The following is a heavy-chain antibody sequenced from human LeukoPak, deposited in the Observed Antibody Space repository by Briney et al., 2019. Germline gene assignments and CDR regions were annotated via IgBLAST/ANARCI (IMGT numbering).Heavy chain of an antibody. V-gene: IGHV3-7*01. CDR2: IKEDGSIQ. Sequence: GGSLRLSCVASGFTFSSYWMTWVRQAPGKGLEWLANIKEDGSIQYYLDSVRGRFTISRDNAKTSVYLQLNSLRADDTAVYYCARDVWTGVAVSDYWGQGTLVSVSS. CDR1: GFTFSSYW. CDR3: ARDVWTGVAVSDY. J-gene: IGHJ4*02. D-gene: IGHD6-19*01.